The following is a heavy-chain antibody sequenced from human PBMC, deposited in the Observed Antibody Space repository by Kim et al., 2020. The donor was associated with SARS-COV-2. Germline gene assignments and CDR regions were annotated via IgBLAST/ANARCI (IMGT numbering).Heavy chain of an antibody. Sequence: ASVKVSCKASGYTFTSYGISWVRQAPGQGLEWMGWISAYNGNTNYAQKLQGRVTMTTDTSTSTAYMELRSLRSDDTAVYYCARPLDGYNRVGWFDYWGQGTLVTVSS. CDR2: ISAYNGNT. D-gene: IGHD5-12*01. V-gene: IGHV1-18*01. J-gene: IGHJ4*02. CDR3: ARPLDGYNRVGWFDY. CDR1: GYTFTSYG.